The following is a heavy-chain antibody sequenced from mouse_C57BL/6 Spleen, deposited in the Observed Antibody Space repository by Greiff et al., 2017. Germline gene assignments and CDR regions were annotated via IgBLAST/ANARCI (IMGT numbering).Heavy chain of an antibody. CDR2: LDPANGNT. CDR1: GFNIKNTY. D-gene: IGHD2-2*01. V-gene: IGHV14-3*01. J-gene: IGHJ4*01. Sequence: EVQLQQSVAELVRPGASVKLSCTASGFNIKNTYMHWVKQRPEQGLEWIGRLDPANGNTKYAPKFQGKATITADTSANTAYLQLSSLTSEDTAIYYCARPFMVTTGETFAMDYWGQGTSVTVSS. CDR3: ARPFMVTTGETFAMDY.